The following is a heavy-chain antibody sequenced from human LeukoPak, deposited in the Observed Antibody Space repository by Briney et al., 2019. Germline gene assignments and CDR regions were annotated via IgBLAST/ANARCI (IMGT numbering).Heavy chain of an antibody. Sequence: GGSLRLSCAASGFTFSSYEMNWVRQAPGKGLEWVSYISSTGTTTYNADSTKGRFTISRDNAKNSLYLQMKSLRAEDTGVYYCARGHTAVTRHFDFWGQGTLVTVSS. D-gene: IGHD4-17*01. V-gene: IGHV3-48*03. J-gene: IGHJ4*02. CDR2: ISSTGTTT. CDR3: ARGHTAVTRHFDF. CDR1: GFTFSSYE.